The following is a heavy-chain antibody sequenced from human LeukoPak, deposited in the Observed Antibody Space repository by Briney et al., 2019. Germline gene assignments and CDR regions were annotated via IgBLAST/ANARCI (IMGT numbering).Heavy chain of an antibody. D-gene: IGHD6-19*01. J-gene: IGHJ6*02. CDR1: GGTFSSHA. CDR3: ARMDSSGSYYYYGMDV. V-gene: IGHV1-69*13. CDR2: IIPIFGTA. Sequence: ASVKVSCKASGGTFSSHAISWVRQAPGQGLEWMGGIIPIFGTANYAQKFQGRVTITADESTSTAYMELSSLRSEDTAVYYCARMDSSGSYYYYGMDVWGQGTTVTVSS.